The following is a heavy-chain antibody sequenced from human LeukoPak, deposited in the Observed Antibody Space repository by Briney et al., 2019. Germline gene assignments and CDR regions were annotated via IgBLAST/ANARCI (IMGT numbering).Heavy chain of an antibody. CDR1: GFTFSSYE. Sequence: GGSLRLSCAASGFTFSSYEMNWVRQAPGKGLEWVSYISSSGSTIYYADSVKGRFTISRDNAKNSLYLQMNSLRAEDTAVYYCARGYSSGWYSYYFDYWGQGTLVTVSS. V-gene: IGHV3-48*03. D-gene: IGHD6-19*01. CDR3: ARGYSSGWYSYYFDY. CDR2: ISSSGSTI. J-gene: IGHJ4*02.